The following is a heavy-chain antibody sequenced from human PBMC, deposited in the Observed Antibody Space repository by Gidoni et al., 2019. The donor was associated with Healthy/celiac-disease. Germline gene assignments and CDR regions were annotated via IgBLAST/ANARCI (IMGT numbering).Heavy chain of an antibody. CDR1: GFSLSTSGVG. J-gene: IGHJ5*02. D-gene: IGHD3-3*01. Sequence: QITLKESGPTQVKPTQTLTLTCTFTGFSLSTSGVGVGWTRQPPGKALEWLALIDWDDDKRYSPSLKSRLTITKDTSKNQVVLTMTNMDPVDTATYYCAHISHDFWSGWGFDPWGQGTLVTVSS. V-gene: IGHV2-5*02. CDR3: AHISHDFWSGWGFDP. CDR2: IDWDDDK.